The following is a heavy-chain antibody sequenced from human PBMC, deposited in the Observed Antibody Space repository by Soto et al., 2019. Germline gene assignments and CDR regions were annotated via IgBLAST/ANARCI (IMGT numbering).Heavy chain of an antibody. Sequence: SETLSLTCAVYGGSFSGYYWSWIRQPPGKGLEWIGEINHSGSTNYNPSLKSRVTISVDTSKNQFSLKLSSVTAADTAVYYCARGHGSGGSCYRPDAFDIWGQGTMVTVSS. J-gene: IGHJ3*02. CDR1: GGSFSGYY. V-gene: IGHV4-34*01. CDR2: INHSGST. D-gene: IGHD2-15*01. CDR3: ARGHGSGGSCYRPDAFDI.